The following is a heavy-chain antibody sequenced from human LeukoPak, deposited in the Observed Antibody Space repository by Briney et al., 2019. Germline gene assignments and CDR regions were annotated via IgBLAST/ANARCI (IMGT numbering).Heavy chain of an antibody. CDR2: INPNSGGT. CDR1: GYTFTGYY. D-gene: IGHD2-2*02. Sequence: AASVKVSCKASGYTFTGYYMHWVRQAPGQGLEWMGWINPNSGGTNYAQKFQGRVTMTRDTSITTAYMELSSLRSDDTAVYYCARDLAGQYCSSTTYCTFIRDTYFDYWGQGTLVTVSS. V-gene: IGHV1-2*02. CDR3: ARDLAGQYCSSTTYCTFIRDTYFDY. J-gene: IGHJ4*02.